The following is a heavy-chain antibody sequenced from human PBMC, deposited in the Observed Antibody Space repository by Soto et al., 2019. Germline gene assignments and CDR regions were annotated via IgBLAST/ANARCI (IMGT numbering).Heavy chain of an antibody. CDR1: GFTFRSSV. CDR3: AREGFSSGDAGGFDI. D-gene: IGHD6-19*01. V-gene: IGHV3-23*01. J-gene: IGHJ3*02. CDR2: INGDGGAT. Sequence: EVQLLESGGDLVQPGGSLRLSCAASGFTFRSSVMTWVRQAPGKGLEWVSTINGDGGATHYADSVKGRFTISRDNSKDTLFLQMNSLRVDDTALYYCAREGFSSGDAGGFDIWGQGTMVTVSS.